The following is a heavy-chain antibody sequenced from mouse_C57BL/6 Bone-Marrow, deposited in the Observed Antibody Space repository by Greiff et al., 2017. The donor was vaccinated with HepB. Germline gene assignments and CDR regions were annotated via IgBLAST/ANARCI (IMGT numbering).Heavy chain of an antibody. CDR3: AGLWLRRVAYFDY. V-gene: IGHV1-26*01. CDR1: GYTFTDYY. D-gene: IGHD2-2*01. Sequence: EVQLQQSGPELVKPGASVKISCKASGYTFTDYYMNWVKQSHGKSLEWIGDINPNNGGTSYNQKFKGKATLTVDKSSSTAYMELRSLTSEDSAVYYCAGLWLRRVAYFDYWGQGTTLTVSS. J-gene: IGHJ2*01. CDR2: INPNNGGT.